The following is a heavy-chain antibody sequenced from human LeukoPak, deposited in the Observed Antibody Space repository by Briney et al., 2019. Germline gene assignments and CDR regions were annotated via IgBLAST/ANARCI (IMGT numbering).Heavy chain of an antibody. CDR3: AKGLGSSWYDAFDI. CDR2: ISWNSGSI. Sequence: GGSLRLSCAASGFTFDDYAMHWVRQAPGKGLEWVSGISWNSGSIGYADSVKGRFTISRDNAKNSLYLQMNSLRAEDTALYYCAKGLGSSWYDAFDIWGQGTMVTVSS. CDR1: GFTFDDYA. J-gene: IGHJ3*02. V-gene: IGHV3-9*01. D-gene: IGHD6-13*01.